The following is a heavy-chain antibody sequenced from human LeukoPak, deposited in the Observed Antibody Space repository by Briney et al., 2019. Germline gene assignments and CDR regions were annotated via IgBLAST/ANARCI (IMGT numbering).Heavy chain of an antibody. V-gene: IGHV3-74*01. CDR3: VRGVYASGSSS. J-gene: IGHJ5*02. CDR1: GFTLSNYW. D-gene: IGHD3-10*01. CDR2: IISDGSS. Sequence: PGGSLRLSCEASGFTLSNYWMYWVRQAPGKGLVWVSRIISDGSSNYADSVKGRFTISRDNAKNTLYLQMNSLRAEDTAVYYCVRGVYASGSSSWGQGTLVTVSS.